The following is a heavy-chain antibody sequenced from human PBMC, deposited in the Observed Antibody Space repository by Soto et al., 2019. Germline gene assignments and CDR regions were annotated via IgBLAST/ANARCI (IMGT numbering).Heavy chain of an antibody. D-gene: IGHD6-6*01. CDR3: SRVAYVTSSPLG. CDR2: IRTKSNGYAT. J-gene: IGHJ4*02. Sequence: EVQLVESGGGLVQPGGSLKLSCAASGFTFSGSAIHLVRQASGKGLEWVARIRTKSNGYATTYAASVKGRCTISRDDSKNMAYLQMNGLTTTDTAMYYCSRVAYVTSSPLGWGQGTLVTVSS. V-gene: IGHV3-73*02. CDR1: GFTFSGSA.